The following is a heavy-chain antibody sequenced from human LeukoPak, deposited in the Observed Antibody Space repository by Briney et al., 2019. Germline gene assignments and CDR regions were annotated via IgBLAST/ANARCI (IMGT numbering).Heavy chain of an antibody. J-gene: IGHJ4*02. D-gene: IGHD3-9*01. CDR2: ISSSSSYT. CDR3: VALTGYYGVVY. V-gene: IGHV3-11*06. CDR1: GFAFSDYY. Sequence: PGGSLRLSCAASGFAFSDYYMSWIRQAPGKGLEWVSYISSSSSYTNYADSVKGRFTISRDNAKNSLYLQMNSLRAEDTAVYYCVALTGYYGVVYWGQGTLVTVSS.